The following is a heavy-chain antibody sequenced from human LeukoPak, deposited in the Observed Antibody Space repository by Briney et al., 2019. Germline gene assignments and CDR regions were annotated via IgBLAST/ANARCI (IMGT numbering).Heavy chain of an antibody. D-gene: IGHD6-13*01. CDR3: AKGPGLGAGKRYLDL. Sequence: PGGSLRLSCAASGFNFKTYWMHWVRQAPGKGLVWVSHINTDGGNTNHADSVKGRFTISRDNAKNSLSLQMNSLKPEDTALYYCAKGPGLGAGKRYLDLWGRGTLVIVSS. CDR1: GFNFKTYW. J-gene: IGHJ2*01. V-gene: IGHV3-74*01. CDR2: INTDGGNT.